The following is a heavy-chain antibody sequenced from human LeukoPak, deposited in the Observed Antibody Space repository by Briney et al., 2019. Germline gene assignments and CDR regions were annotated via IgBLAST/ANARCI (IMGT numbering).Heavy chain of an antibody. Sequence: GGSLRLSCAASGFTFSTYWMSWVRQAPGKGLEWVANIKQDGTEKYYVDSVKGRFTISRDNAKKSLYLQMNSLRAEDTAVYYCARATYYYGSGSYTFDYWGQGTLVTVSS. CDR3: ARATYYYGSGSYTFDY. V-gene: IGHV3-7*01. D-gene: IGHD3-10*01. CDR2: IKQDGTEK. J-gene: IGHJ4*02. CDR1: GFTFSTYW.